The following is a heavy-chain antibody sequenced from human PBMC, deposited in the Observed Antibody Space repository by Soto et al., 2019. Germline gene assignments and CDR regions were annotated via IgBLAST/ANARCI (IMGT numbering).Heavy chain of an antibody. CDR2: IIPIFGTA. V-gene: IGHV1-69*01. CDR3: ARGGSLYDSSGYYYLF. Sequence: QVQLVQSGAEVKKPGSSVKVSCKASGGTFSNYAISWVRQAPGQGLEWMGGIIPIFGTANYAQKFQGRVTITAAESKMKAYMELSSLRSEDTAVYYCARGGSLYDSSGYYYLFWGQGTLVTVSS. D-gene: IGHD3-22*01. J-gene: IGHJ4*02. CDR1: GGTFSNYA.